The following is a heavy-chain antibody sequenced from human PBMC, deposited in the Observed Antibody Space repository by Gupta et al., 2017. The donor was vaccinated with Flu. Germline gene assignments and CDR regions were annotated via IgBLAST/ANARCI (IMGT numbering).Heavy chain of an antibody. Sequence: QVQLVQSGAEVKKPGASVKVSCTASGYTFTDNNVHWVRQAPGQGLEWMGRINPNNGGTNYAQKFQGRVTMTRDTSISTAYMELSGLGADDTAVYFCARGLLWFGELLVESDWFDPWGQGTLVSVSS. CDR3: ARGLLWFGELLVESDWFDP. V-gene: IGHV1-2*06. CDR2: INPNNGGT. D-gene: IGHD3-10*01. CDR1: GYTFTDNN. J-gene: IGHJ5*02.